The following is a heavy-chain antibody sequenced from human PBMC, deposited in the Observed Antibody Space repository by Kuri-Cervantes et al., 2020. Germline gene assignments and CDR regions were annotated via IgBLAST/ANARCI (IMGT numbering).Heavy chain of an antibody. J-gene: IGHJ6*02. CDR3: AKETYCSSTYCGYCMDV. V-gene: IGHV3-9*01. Sequence: GGSLRLSCAASGFTFEDCAMNWVRQAPGKGLEWVSGIGYNNNTIVYADSVKGRFTIYRNNAKNSLFLQMSSLRAEDTALDYCAKETYCSSTYCGYCMDVWGQGTTVTVSS. CDR2: IGYNNNTI. D-gene: IGHD2-2*01. CDR1: GFTFEDCA.